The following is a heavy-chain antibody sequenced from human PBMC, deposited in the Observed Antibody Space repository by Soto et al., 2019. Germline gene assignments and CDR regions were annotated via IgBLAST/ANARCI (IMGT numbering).Heavy chain of an antibody. CDR3: AREYGSGSYYTDAFGI. V-gene: IGHV1-2*02. Sequence: ASVKVSCKASGYTFTGYYMHWVRQAPGQGLEWMGWINPNSGGTNYAQKFQGRVTMTRDTSISTAYMELSRLRSDDTAVYYCAREYGSGSYYTDAFGIWGQGTMVTVSS. CDR1: GYTFTGYY. D-gene: IGHD3-10*01. J-gene: IGHJ3*02. CDR2: INPNSGGT.